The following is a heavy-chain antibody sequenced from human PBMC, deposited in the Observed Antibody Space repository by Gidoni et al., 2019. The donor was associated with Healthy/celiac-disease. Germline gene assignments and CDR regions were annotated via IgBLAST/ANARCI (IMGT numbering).Heavy chain of an antibody. Sequence: QVQLVQSGAEVKKPGASVKVSCKASGSTFTSYGISWVRQAPGQGLEWMGWISAYNGNTNYAQKLQGRVTMTTDTATSTAYMELRSLRSDDTAVYYCARDQSFSYSSSRWFDPWGQGTLVTVSS. CDR2: ISAYNGNT. CDR1: GSTFTSYG. CDR3: ARDQSFSYSSSRWFDP. D-gene: IGHD6-6*01. V-gene: IGHV1-18*04. J-gene: IGHJ5*02.